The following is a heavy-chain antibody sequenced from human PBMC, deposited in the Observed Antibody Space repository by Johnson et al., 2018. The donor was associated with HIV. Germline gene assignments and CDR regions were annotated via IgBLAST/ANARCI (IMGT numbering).Heavy chain of an antibody. CDR2: INWNGGST. Sequence: VQLVESGGGLVQHGGSLRLSCAASGFTVSSNYMSWVRQAPGKGLEWVSGINWNGGSTGYADSVKGRFSISRDNAKKSLYLQMNSLRPEDTALYYCARAFGSGGDTSSWYLGLGAFDLWGQGTMVTVSS. CDR3: ARAFGSGGDTSSWYLGLGAFDL. J-gene: IGHJ3*01. CDR1: GFTVSSNY. D-gene: IGHD6-13*01. V-gene: IGHV3-20*04.